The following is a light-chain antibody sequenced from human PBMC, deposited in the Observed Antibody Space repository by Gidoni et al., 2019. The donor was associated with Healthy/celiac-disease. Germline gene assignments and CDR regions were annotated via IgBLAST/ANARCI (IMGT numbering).Light chain of an antibody. CDR2: GAS. CDR1: QSVSSSY. J-gene: IGKJ2*01. CDR3: QQYGSSPPYT. V-gene: IGKV3-20*01. Sequence: EIGLTPSPGTLSLSPGERATLSCRASQSVSSSYLAWYQQKPGKAPRLLIYGASSRATGIPDRFSGSGSGTDFTLTISRLEPEYFAVYYCQQYGSSPPYTFGQWTKLEIK.